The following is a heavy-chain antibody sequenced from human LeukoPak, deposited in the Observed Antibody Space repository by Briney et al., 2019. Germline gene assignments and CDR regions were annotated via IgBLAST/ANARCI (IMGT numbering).Heavy chain of an antibody. CDR2: ISGSSSDT. Sequence: VGSLRLSCAASGLTFSDYYMSWIRQAPGKGLEWVSYISGSSSDTSYADSVRGRFTISRDNAKNSLYLQMNSLRAEDTAVYYCARSARAPESWGPGTLVTVSS. CDR3: ARSARAPES. V-gene: IGHV3-11*03. CDR1: GLTFSDYY. J-gene: IGHJ5*02.